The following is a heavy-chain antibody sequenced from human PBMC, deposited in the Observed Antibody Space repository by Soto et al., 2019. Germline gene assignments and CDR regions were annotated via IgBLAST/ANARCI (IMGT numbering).Heavy chain of an antibody. CDR2: ISSSSSYI. CDR3: ARVGHIAGLFDY. Sequence: GGSLRLSCAASGFTFRSYSMNWVRQAPGKGLEWVSSISSSSSYIYYADSVKGRFTISRDNAKNSLYLQMNSLRAEDTAVYYCARVGHIAGLFDYWGQGTLVTVSS. CDR1: GFTFRSYS. D-gene: IGHD2-21*01. V-gene: IGHV3-21*01. J-gene: IGHJ4*02.